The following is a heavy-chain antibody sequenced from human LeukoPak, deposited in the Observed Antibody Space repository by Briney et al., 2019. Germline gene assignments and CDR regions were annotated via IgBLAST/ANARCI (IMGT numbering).Heavy chain of an antibody. V-gene: IGHV3-21*01. J-gene: IGHJ5*02. Sequence: GGSLRLSCAASGFIFSNYAMNWVRQAPGKGLEWVSSISSSSSYIYYADSVKGRFTISRDNAKNSLYLQMNSLRAEDTAVYYCARAIAAWSPIVTSRLGWFDPWGQGTLVTVSS. D-gene: IGHD6-6*01. CDR2: ISSSSSYI. CDR3: ARAIAAWSPIVTSRLGWFDP. CDR1: GFIFSNYA.